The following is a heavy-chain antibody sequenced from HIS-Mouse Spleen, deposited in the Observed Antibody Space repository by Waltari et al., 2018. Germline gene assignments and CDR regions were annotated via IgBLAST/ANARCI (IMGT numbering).Heavy chain of an antibody. Sequence: QLQLQESGPGLVKPSETLSLTCTVSGGSISSSSYYLGWIRQPPGKGLGWIGSIYYSGSTYYNTSLKSRVTISVDTSKNQFSLKLSSVTAADTAVYYCAREIPYSSSWYDWYFDLWGRGTLVTVSS. CDR2: IYYSGST. V-gene: IGHV4-39*07. CDR1: GGSISSSSYY. D-gene: IGHD6-13*01. CDR3: AREIPYSSSWYDWYFDL. J-gene: IGHJ2*01.